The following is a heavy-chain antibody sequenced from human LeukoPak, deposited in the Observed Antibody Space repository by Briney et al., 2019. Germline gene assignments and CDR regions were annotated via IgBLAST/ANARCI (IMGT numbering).Heavy chain of an antibody. J-gene: IGHJ4*02. CDR3: APPAAQKNSFDY. V-gene: IGHV1-24*01. Sequence: GASVKVSCKVSGHTLTEISMYWVRQAPGKGLEWMGAFDPEDGERIYALKFQGRITMTEDTATDPAYMELSSLRSEDPAVYYCAPPAAQKNSFDYWGQGTPVTVSS. CDR2: FDPEDGER. CDR1: GHTLTEIS.